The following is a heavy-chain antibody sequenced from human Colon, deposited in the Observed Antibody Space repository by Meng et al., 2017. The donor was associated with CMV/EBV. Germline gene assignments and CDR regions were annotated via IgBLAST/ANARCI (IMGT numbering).Heavy chain of an antibody. Sequence: SLRLSCAGSGVTFSSYAMSWVRQAPGKGLEWVSIMYGGGSRTYFADSVKGRFTVSRDNSKNRFYLHMNTVRAEDTAVYYCAKETNLAQWGQGTLVTVSS. J-gene: IGHJ4*02. D-gene: IGHD1-14*01. V-gene: IGHV3-23*03. CDR3: AKETNLAQ. CDR1: GVTFSSYA. CDR2: MYGGGSRT.